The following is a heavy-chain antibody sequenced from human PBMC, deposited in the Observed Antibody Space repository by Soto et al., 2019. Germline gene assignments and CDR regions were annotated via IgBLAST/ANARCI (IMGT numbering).Heavy chain of an antibody. CDR3: ARVMRLTVTTRENEYFQH. Sequence: EVQLVESGGGLVQPGGSLRLSCAASGFTFSSYWMSWVRQAPGKGLEWVANIKQDGSEKYYVDSVKGRFTISRDNAKNSLYLQMNSMRAEDTAVYYCARVMRLTVTTRENEYFQHWGQGTLVTVSS. CDR2: IKQDGSEK. V-gene: IGHV3-7*03. J-gene: IGHJ1*01. D-gene: IGHD4-4*01. CDR1: GFTFSSYW.